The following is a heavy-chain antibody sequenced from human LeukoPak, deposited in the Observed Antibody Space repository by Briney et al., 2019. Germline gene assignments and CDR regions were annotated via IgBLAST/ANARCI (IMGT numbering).Heavy chain of an antibody. CDR2: ISSSGSTI. V-gene: IGHV3-11*01. CDR1: GFTFSDYY. J-gene: IGHJ5*02. D-gene: IGHD3-10*01. CDR3: AREGFSYYYGSGSLNWFDP. Sequence: GGSLRLSCAASGFTFSDYYMSWIRQAPGKGLEWVSYISSSGSTIYYADSVKGRYTISRDNAKNSLYLQMNSLRAEDTAVYYCAREGFSYYYGSGSLNWFDPWGQGTLVTVSS.